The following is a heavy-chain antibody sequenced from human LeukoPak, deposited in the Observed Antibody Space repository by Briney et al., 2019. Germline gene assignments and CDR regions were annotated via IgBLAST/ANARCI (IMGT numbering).Heavy chain of an antibody. CDR1: GGTFSSYA. D-gene: IGHD6-19*01. J-gene: IGHJ4*02. CDR3: ARGRMAGTYVFDY. CDR2: IIPIFGTA. V-gene: IGHV1-69*13. Sequence: SVKVSCKASGGTFSSYAISWVRQAPGQGLEWMGGIIPIFGTANCAQKFQGRVTITADESTSTAYMELSSLRSEDTAVYYCARGRMAGTYVFDYWGQGTLVTVSS.